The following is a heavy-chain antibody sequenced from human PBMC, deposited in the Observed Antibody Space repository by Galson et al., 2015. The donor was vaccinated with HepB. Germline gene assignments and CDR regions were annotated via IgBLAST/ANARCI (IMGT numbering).Heavy chain of an antibody. V-gene: IGHV7-4-1*02. CDR1: GYTFTSYA. J-gene: IGHJ4*02. Sequence: SVKVSCKASGYTFTSYAMNWVGQAPGQGLEWMGWINTNTGNPTYAQGFTGRFVFSLDTSVSTAYLQISSLKADDTAVYYCARGIAVAGTICYFDYWGQGTLLTVSS. CDR3: ARGIAVAGTICYFDY. D-gene: IGHD6-19*01. CDR2: INTNTGNP.